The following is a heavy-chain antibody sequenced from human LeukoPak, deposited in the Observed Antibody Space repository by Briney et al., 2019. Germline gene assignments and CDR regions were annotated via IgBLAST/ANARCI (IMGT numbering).Heavy chain of an antibody. Sequence: SETLSLTCTVSGGSISSYYWSWIRQPPGKGLEWIGYIYTSGSTNYNPSLKSRVTISVDTSKNQFSLKLSSVTAADTAVYYSARQGAAAVFDPWGQGTLVTVSS. CDR1: GGSISSYY. V-gene: IGHV4-4*09. J-gene: IGHJ5*02. CDR2: IYTSGST. D-gene: IGHD6-13*01. CDR3: ARQGAAAVFDP.